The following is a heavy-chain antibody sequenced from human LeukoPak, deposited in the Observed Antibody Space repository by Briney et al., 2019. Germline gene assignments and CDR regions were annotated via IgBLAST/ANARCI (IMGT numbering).Heavy chain of an antibody. CDR1: GGSISSYY. V-gene: IGHV4-59*08. CDR2: IYYSGST. Sequence: SETLSLTCTVSGGSISSYYWSWIRQPPGKGLEWIGYIYYSGSTNYNPSLKSRVTISVDTSKNQFSLKLSSVTAADTAVYYCARWGYSYGQYYFVYWGQGTLVTVSS. D-gene: IGHD5-18*01. CDR3: ARWGYSYGQYYFVY. J-gene: IGHJ4*02.